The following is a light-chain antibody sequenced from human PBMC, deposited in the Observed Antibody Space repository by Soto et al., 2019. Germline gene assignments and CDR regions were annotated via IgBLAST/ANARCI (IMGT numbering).Light chain of an antibody. V-gene: IGKV1-5*03. CDR3: QQYNSYPYS. Sequence: IQMTQSPSTLSASVGDRVSITCRASQTIFSWLAWYPQKPGKAPKLLIYKASSLESGVPSRYSGSGSGTEFTLTISGLQPDDFATYFCQQYNSYPYSFGQGTKLEIK. CDR2: KAS. J-gene: IGKJ2*03. CDR1: QTIFSW.